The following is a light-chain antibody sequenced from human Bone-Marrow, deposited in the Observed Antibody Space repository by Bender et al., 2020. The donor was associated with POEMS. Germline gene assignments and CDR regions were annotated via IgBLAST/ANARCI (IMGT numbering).Light chain of an antibody. V-gene: IGLV1-44*01. CDR1: SSNIGTNP. Sequence: PSASGTPGQRVTISCSGSSSNIGTNPVNWYQQLPGTAPKLLIYINNQRPSGVPDRFSGSKSGTSASLAISGLQSEDEADYSCCSYASANTYVFGGGTKLTVL. CDR3: CSYASANTYV. CDR2: INN. J-gene: IGLJ2*01.